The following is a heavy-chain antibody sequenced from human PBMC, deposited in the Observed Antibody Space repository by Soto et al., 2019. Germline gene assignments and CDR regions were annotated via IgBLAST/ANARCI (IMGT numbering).Heavy chain of an antibody. V-gene: IGHV4-59*01. Sequence: PSETLSLTCTVSGGSISSYYWSWIRQPPGKGLEWIGYIYYSGSTNYNPSLKSRVTISVDTSKNQFSLKLSSVTAADTAVYYCARDRKVPAAMYDWFDPWGQGTLVTVSS. J-gene: IGHJ5*02. CDR1: GGSISSYY. CDR2: IYYSGST. CDR3: ARDRKVPAAMYDWFDP. D-gene: IGHD2-2*01.